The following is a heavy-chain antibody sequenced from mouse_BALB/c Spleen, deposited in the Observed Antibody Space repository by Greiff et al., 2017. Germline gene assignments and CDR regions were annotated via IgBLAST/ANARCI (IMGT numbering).Heavy chain of an antibody. CDR2: ISSGGSYT. Sequence: VQLQQSGGDLVKPGGSLKLSCAASGFTFSSYGMSWVRQTPDKRLEWVATISSGGSYTYYPDSVKGRFTISRDNAKNTLYLQMSSLKSEDTAMYYCASGLSHFDYWGQGTTLTVSS. CDR3: ASGLSHFDY. D-gene: IGHD1-1*02. J-gene: IGHJ2*01. V-gene: IGHV5-6*01. CDR1: GFTFSSYG.